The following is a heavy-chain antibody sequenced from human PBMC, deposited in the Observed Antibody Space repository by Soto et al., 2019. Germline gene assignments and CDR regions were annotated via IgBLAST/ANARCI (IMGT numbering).Heavy chain of an antibody. V-gene: IGHV4-59*01. CDR3: ARCFSANYTSRPEEQYYFDS. J-gene: IGHJ4*02. D-gene: IGHD1-26*01. CDR1: GDSIRSYY. Sequence: PXETLALACPVSGDSIRSYYWSGIRQPPGKGLEWIGYIYYSGYTSYNPSLKSRVTISVDTSKNQFSLKLNSVTAADTAVYYCARCFSANYTSRPEEQYYFDSWGQGTLVTVYS. CDR2: IYYSGYT.